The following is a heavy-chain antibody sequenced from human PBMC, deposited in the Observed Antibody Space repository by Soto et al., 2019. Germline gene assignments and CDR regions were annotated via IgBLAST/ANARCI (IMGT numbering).Heavy chain of an antibody. Sequence: ASVKVSCKASEYTFINYPMHWVRQAPGQRLEWMGWVTTGNGNTKYSQKFQDRVTITRDTSARTAYMELSSLRSEDTAVYYCARAGYCTGSSCSPDFDCWGQGTLVTVSS. J-gene: IGHJ4*02. CDR2: VTTGNGNT. CDR3: ARAGYCTGSSCSPDFDC. CDR1: EYTFINYP. V-gene: IGHV1-3*04. D-gene: IGHD2-15*01.